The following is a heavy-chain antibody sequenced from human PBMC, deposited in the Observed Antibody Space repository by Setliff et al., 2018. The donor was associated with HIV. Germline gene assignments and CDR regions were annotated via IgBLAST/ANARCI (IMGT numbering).Heavy chain of an antibody. V-gene: IGHV4-4*02. Sequence: SETLSLTCAVSGGSINGSNWWSWVRQPPGKGLEWIGEIYHSGSTNYNPSLKSRVTISVDKSNNQFSLKMNYVTAADAALYYCARHLESSGLHGRVFDLWGPGSLVTVSS. J-gene: IGHJ4*02. D-gene: IGHD6-19*01. CDR3: ARHLESSGLHGRVFDL. CDR1: GGSINGSNW. CDR2: IYHSGST.